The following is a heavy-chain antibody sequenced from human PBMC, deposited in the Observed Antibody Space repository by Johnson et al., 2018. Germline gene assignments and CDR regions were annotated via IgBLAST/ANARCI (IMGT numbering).Heavy chain of an antibody. CDR3: AKVPYSGSSHYYMDV. V-gene: IGHV3-30*18. CDR1: GFTFSSYG. J-gene: IGHJ6*03. D-gene: IGHD1-26*01. Sequence: QVQLVQSGGGVVEPGRSLRLSCAASGFTFSSYGMHWVRQAPGKGLEWVAVISFDGSSIYYADSARGRFTISRDNSKNTLYLQMNSLRAEDTAVYYCAKVPYSGSSHYYMDVWGKGTTVTVSS. CDR2: ISFDGSSI.